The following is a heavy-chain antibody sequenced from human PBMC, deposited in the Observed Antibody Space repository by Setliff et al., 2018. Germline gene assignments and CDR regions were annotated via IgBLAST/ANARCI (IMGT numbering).Heavy chain of an antibody. J-gene: IGHJ3*02. CDR1: GYTFTNYG. V-gene: IGHV1-18*01. CDR3: VRDRAAIVVGPPTAAFDI. Sequence: ASVKVSCKASGYTFTNYGITWVRQAPGQGLEWMGWISAYDGNTKFALKLQGRVTLTTDTSTGTAYMEVRSLRSDDTAQYYCVRDRAAIVVGPPTAAFDIWGQGTMVTVSS. D-gene: IGHD2-2*01. CDR2: ISAYDGNT.